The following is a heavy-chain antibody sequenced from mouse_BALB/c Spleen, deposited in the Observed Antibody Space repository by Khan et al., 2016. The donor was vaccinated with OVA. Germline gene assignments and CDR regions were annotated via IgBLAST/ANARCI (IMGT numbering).Heavy chain of an antibody. Sequence: IQFVQSGAELVKSCATLKLSCTATGLNIKDTYIHKRKRWPQQNQVWSGRIEPPNGNTKYHPKFQGKASITPDTSTNTAYLQLSSLTTEDTAVYYCAMGASKWGQGTMLTVSA. CDR1: GLNIKDTY. D-gene: IGHD2-10*02. CDR3: AMGASK. CDR2: IEPPNGNT. J-gene: IGHJ3*02. V-gene: IGHV14-3*02.